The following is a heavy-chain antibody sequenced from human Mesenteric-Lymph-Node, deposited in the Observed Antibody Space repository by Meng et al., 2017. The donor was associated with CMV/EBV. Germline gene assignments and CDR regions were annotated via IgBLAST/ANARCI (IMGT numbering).Heavy chain of an antibody. CDR2: LTPTGADS. J-gene: IGHJ4*02. CDR1: GYTFTTYY. D-gene: IGHD3-3*01. V-gene: IGHV1-46*01. CDR3: ARDGAMFGVVYYFDH. Sequence: ASVKVSCKASGYTFTTYYIHWVRQAPGQGLEWMGALTPTGADSTSAQKFQGRVTMTWDTSTSTVYMELSSLRSDDTAVYYCARDGAMFGVVYYFDHWGQGTLVTVSS.